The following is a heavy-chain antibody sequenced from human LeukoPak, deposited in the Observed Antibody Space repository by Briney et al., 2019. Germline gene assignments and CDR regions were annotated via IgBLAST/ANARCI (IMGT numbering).Heavy chain of an antibody. CDR2: INTYNGNT. Sequence: ASVKVSCKASGYTFISYGITWVRQAPGQGLEWMGWINTYNGNTNYAQKLQGRVTMTTDTSTSTAYMELRSLRSDDTAVYYCARNSHGYSSGWLQFNFDYWGREPWSPSPQ. J-gene: IGHJ4*02. D-gene: IGHD6-19*01. CDR1: GYTFISYG. V-gene: IGHV1-18*01. CDR3: ARNSHGYSSGWLQFNFDY.